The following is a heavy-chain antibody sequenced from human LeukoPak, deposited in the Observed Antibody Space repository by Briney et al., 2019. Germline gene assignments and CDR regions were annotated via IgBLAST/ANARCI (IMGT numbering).Heavy chain of an antibody. J-gene: IGHJ3*02. CDR3: ASQCPPVEHSTSCYNI. Sequence: SETLSLTCTVSGGSISSSSYYWGWIRQPPGKGLEWIGSIYYSGSTYYNPSLKSRVTISVDTSKNQFSLKLSSVTAADTAVYYCASQCPPVEHSTSCYNIWGQGTMVTVSS. CDR2: IYYSGST. V-gene: IGHV4-39*01. CDR1: GGSISSSSYY. D-gene: IGHD2-2*02.